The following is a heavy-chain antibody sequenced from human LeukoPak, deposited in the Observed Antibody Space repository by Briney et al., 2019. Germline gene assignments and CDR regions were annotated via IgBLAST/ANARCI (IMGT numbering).Heavy chain of an antibody. CDR2: ISGSGGST. V-gene: IGHV3-23*01. CDR3: ASPDVHCSSTSCYTGYYYYMDV. J-gene: IGHJ6*03. D-gene: IGHD2-2*02. CDR1: GFTFSSYA. Sequence: GGSLRLSCAASGFTFSSYAMSWVRQAPGKGLEWVSAISGSGGSTYYADSVKGRFTISRDNAKNSLYLQMNSLRAEDTAVYYCASPDVHCSSTSCYTGYYYYMDVWGKGTTVTVSS.